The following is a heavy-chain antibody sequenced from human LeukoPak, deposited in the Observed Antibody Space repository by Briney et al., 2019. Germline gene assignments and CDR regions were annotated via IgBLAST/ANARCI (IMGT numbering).Heavy chain of an antibody. CDR1: GGTFSSYA. CDR2: IIPILGIA. V-gene: IGHV1-69*04. CDR3: ARDRPGGGGYNYFDY. D-gene: IGHD2-21*01. J-gene: IGHJ4*02. Sequence: ASVKVSCKASGGTFSSYAISWVRQAPGQGLEWMGRIIPILGIANYAQKFQGRVTITADKSTSTAYMELSSLRSEDTAVYYCARDRPGGGGYNYFDYWGQGTLVTVSS.